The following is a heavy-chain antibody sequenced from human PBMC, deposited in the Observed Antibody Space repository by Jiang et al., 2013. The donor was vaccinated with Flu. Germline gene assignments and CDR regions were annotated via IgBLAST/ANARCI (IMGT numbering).Heavy chain of an antibody. J-gene: IGHJ4*02. CDR1: KFTFGSYT. CDR3: ARDALKGYCSTTTCYRLY. V-gene: IGHV3-30-3*01. CDR2: ISYDGSNK. D-gene: IGHD2-2*01. Sequence: SGGGVVQPGRSLRLSCAASKFTFGSYTMHWVRQAPGKGLEWVALISYDGSNKYYAESVKGRFTISRDNSDDTLYLQMNSLKPGDTAIYYCARDALKGYCSTTTCYRLYWGQGTLVTVSS.